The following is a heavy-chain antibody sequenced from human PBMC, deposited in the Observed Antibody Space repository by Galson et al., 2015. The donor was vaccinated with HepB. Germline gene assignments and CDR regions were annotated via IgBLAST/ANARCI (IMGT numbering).Heavy chain of an antibody. Sequence: SLRLSCAASGFTFSSYWMHWVRQAPGKGLVWVSRIDSDGSSTRYAESVKGRFTISRDNAKNTLFLQMNSLRAEDTAVYYCARPASYPVEYGYYGMDVWGQGTTVTVSS. V-gene: IGHV3-74*01. CDR2: IDSDGSST. D-gene: IGHD4-17*01. CDR3: ARPASYPVEYGYYGMDV. J-gene: IGHJ6*02. CDR1: GFTFSSYW.